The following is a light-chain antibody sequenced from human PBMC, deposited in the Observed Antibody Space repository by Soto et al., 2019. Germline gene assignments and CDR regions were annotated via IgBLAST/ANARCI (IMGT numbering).Light chain of an antibody. Sequence: QSVLTQPPSASGTPGQRVTISCSESSSCIGSNYIYWYQQLPGTAPKLLIYRDSQRPSGVPDRFSGSKSGTSASLAISGLRSEDDADYYCAAWDDSLRGWVFGGGTKLTVL. CDR1: SSCIGSNY. J-gene: IGLJ3*02. CDR3: AAWDDSLRGWV. V-gene: IGLV1-47*01. CDR2: RDS.